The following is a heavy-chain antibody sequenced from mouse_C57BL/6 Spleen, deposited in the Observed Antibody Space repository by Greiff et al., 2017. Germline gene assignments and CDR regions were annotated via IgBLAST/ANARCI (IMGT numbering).Heavy chain of an antibody. Sequence: VKLQESGPGLVAPSQSLSITCTVSGFSLTSYGVDWVRQPPGKGLEWLGVIWGGGSTNYNSALMSRLSISKDNSKSQVFLKMNSLQTDDTAMYYCALIYYDYDGRDYYAMDYWGQGTSVTVSS. J-gene: IGHJ4*01. CDR2: IWGGGST. CDR3: ALIYYDYDGRDYYAMDY. V-gene: IGHV2-9*01. CDR1: GFSLTSYG. D-gene: IGHD2-4*01.